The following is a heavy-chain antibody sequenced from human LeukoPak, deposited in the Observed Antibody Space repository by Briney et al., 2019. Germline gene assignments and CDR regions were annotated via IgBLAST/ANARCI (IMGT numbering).Heavy chain of an antibody. Sequence: GGSLRLSCAASGFTFSSYGMHSVRQAPGKGLEWVAFIRSDGSDKYYADSAKGRFTISRDNSKNTLYLQMNSLRAEDTAVYYCAKGNLGYCSGGSRRYYYYYGMDVWGQGTTVTVSS. V-gene: IGHV3-30*02. CDR2: IRSDGSDK. D-gene: IGHD2-15*01. CDR3: AKGNLGYCSGGSRRYYYYYGMDV. CDR1: GFTFSSYG. J-gene: IGHJ6*02.